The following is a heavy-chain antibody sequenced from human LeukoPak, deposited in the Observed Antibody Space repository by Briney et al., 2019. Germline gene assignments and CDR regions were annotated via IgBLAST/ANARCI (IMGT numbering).Heavy chain of an antibody. Sequence: PGGSLRPSCAASGFTFTSFAMSWVRQAPGKGLEWVSTISGTGGSTFYADSVKGRFTISRDNSKNTLYLQMNSLRAEDTAVYWCAKRRNYYDSDGFSVDYWGQGTLVTVSS. V-gene: IGHV3-23*01. CDR2: ISGTGGST. J-gene: IGHJ4*02. D-gene: IGHD3-22*01. CDR1: GFTFTSFA. CDR3: AKRRNYYDSDGFSVDY.